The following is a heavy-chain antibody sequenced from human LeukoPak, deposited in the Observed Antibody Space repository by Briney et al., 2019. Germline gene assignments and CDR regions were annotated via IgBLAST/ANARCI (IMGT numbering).Heavy chain of an antibody. D-gene: IGHD3-22*01. CDR2: IYYSGSI. Sequence: TSETLSLTCTVSGASISSYYWSWIRQPPGKGLEWIGDIYYSGSIKYNPSLKSRVTMSVVTSKNQFSLKLSSVTAADTAIYYCARENPSGYYNRPIDYWGQGTLVAVSS. J-gene: IGHJ4*02. CDR1: GASISSYY. V-gene: IGHV4-59*01. CDR3: ARENPSGYYNRPIDY.